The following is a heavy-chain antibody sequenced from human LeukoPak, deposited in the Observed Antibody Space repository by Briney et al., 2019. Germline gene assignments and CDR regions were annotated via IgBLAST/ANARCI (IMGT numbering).Heavy chain of an antibody. Sequence: ASVKVSCKASGYTFTGYYMHWVRQAPGQGLEWMGRINPNSGGTNYAQKFQGRVAMAGDTSISTAYMELSRLRSDDTAVYYCARVASVTIFGVVIMGNWFDPWGQGTLVTVSS. CDR3: ARVASVTIFGVVIMGNWFDP. J-gene: IGHJ5*02. CDR1: GYTFTGYY. D-gene: IGHD3-3*01. CDR2: INPNSGGT. V-gene: IGHV1-2*06.